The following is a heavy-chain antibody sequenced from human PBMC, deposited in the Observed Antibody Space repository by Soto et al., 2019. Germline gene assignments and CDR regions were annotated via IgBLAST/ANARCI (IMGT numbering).Heavy chain of an antibody. CDR2: IIPIFGTA. D-gene: IGHD5-18*01. J-gene: IGHJ4*02. Sequence: ASVKVSCKASGGTFSSYAISWVRQAPGQGLEWMGGIIPIFGTANYAQKFQGRVMITADESTSTAYMELSSLRSEDTAVYYCARGLSPGYSYGYYFDYWGQGTLVTVSS. CDR1: GGTFSSYA. CDR3: ARGLSPGYSYGYYFDY. V-gene: IGHV1-69*13.